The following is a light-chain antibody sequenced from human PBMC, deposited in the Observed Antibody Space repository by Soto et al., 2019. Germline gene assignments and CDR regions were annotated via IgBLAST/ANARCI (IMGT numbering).Light chain of an antibody. Sequence: DIQMTQSPSTLSASFGDRVTITCRASQSIRSLLAWYQQKPGKAPKVLIYDASSLGSGVPSRFSGSGSGTEFTLTISSLQPDDFATYFCQQYQTYSTFGQGTRLE. CDR2: DAS. V-gene: IGKV1-5*01. CDR1: QSIRSL. CDR3: QQYQTYST. J-gene: IGKJ5*01.